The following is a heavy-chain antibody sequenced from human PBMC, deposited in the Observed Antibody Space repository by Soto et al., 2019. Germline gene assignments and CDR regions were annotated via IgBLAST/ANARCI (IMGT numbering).Heavy chain of an antibody. CDR1: GGSMISYY. CDR3: TTGLSNGYYYFDF. D-gene: IGHD3-22*01. V-gene: IGHV4-59*08. CDR2: IYYAGST. J-gene: IGHJ4*02. Sequence: PSETLSLTCTVSGGSMISYYWSWIRQPPGRGLEWIGFIYYAGSTKYNPSLNSRVTISVDTSKNQFSLTVTSVTAADIAIYFCTTGLSNGYYYFDFWGQGTLVTVSS.